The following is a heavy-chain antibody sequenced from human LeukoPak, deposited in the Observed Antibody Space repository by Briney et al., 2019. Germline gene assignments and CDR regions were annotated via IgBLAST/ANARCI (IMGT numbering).Heavy chain of an antibody. J-gene: IGHJ4*02. Sequence: PSETLSLTCAVYGGSFSGYYWSWIRQPPGKGLEWIGEINHSGSTNYNPSLKSRVTISVDTSKNQFSLKLSSVTAADTAVYYCARDQYCSSTSCYLFDYWGQGTLVTVSS. V-gene: IGHV4-34*01. D-gene: IGHD2-2*01. CDR2: INHSGST. CDR3: ARDQYCSSTSCYLFDY. CDR1: GGSFSGYY.